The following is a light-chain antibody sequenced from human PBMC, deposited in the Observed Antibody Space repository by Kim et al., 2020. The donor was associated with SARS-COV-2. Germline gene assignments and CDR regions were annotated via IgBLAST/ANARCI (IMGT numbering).Light chain of an antibody. J-gene: IGKJ1*01. CDR3: QQYNSNSWT. Sequence: EIQMTQSPSTLSASVGDRVTITCRASENINNWLAWFQQKPGKAPKVLIYKVSNLESGAPSRFSGSGSGTEFTLTISSLQPDDFATYYCQQYNSNSWTFGQGTKVDIK. V-gene: IGKV1-5*03. CDR1: ENINNW. CDR2: KVS.